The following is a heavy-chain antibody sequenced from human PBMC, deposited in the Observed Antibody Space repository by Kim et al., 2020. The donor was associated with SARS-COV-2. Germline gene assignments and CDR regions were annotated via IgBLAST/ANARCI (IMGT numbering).Heavy chain of an antibody. CDR3: ARRAYSSGWWYFDF. Sequence: YADSGKGRVTISRDNAKNARYLQINSLRFEDTAVYYCARRAYSSGWWYFDFWGQGTLVTVSS. V-gene: IGHV3-74*01. J-gene: IGHJ4*02. D-gene: IGHD6-19*01.